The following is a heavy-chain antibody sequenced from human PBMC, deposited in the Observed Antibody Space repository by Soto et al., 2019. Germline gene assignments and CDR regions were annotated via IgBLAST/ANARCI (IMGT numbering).Heavy chain of an antibody. CDR2: IYHSGSI. Sequence: QVQLQESGPGLVKPSGTLSLTCTVSSGSISSTNWWSWVRQPPGKGLEWIGEIYHSGSINYNSSPNSRVTISVDKSKNHFSLTLSSVTAADTAVYYCGRALRGFSAFDIWGQGTLVTVSS. V-gene: IGHV4-4*02. J-gene: IGHJ3*02. D-gene: IGHD3-16*01. CDR3: GRALRGFSAFDI. CDR1: SGSISSTNW.